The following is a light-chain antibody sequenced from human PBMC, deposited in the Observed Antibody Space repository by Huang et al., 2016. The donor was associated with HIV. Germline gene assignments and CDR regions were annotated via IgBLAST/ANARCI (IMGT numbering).Light chain of an antibody. V-gene: IGKV3-15*01. CDR1: QSIGTN. CDR2: GAS. CDR3: QHYSNWPPLT. Sequence: IILTQSPATLSVSPGEGATLSSRASQSIGTNLAWYQQGPGQAPRLLVYGASPRATGVPVRFSGSGSGTQFNLTLGSLQSEDFATYYCQHYSNWPPLTFGGGTKVDI. J-gene: IGKJ4*01.